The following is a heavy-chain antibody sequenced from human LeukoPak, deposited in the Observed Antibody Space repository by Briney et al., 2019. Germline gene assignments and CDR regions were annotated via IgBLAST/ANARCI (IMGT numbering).Heavy chain of an antibody. CDR1: GGTFISYA. V-gene: IGHV1-69*13. Sequence: ASVKVSCKASGGTFISYAISWVRQAPGQGLEWMGGIIPIFGTANYAQKFQGRVTITADESTSTAYMELSGLRSEDTAVYYCAREAAAASLSPYYFDYWGQGTLVTVSS. J-gene: IGHJ4*02. CDR3: AREAAAASLSPYYFDY. D-gene: IGHD6-13*01. CDR2: IIPIFGTA.